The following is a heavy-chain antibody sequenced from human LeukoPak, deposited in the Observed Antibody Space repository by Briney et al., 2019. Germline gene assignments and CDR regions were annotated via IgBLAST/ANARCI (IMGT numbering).Heavy chain of an antibody. CDR3: ARDRAYSSFDY. CDR2: INPDDSAK. Sequence: GGSLRLSCAASGFTFSSYAMSWVRQAPGKGLEWVASINPDDSAKYYVDSVRGRFTISRDNAKNSLYLQMSSLRAEDTAVYYCARDRAYSSFDYWGQGTLVTVSS. D-gene: IGHD5-18*01. V-gene: IGHV3-7*01. CDR1: GFTFSSYA. J-gene: IGHJ4*02.